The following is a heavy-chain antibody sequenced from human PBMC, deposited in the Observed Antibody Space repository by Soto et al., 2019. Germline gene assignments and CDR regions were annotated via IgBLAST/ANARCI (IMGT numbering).Heavy chain of an antibody. Sequence: GSSLKLSCAPYRFAFFSYWMSWVSQAPGKGLEWVSSISSRSSYIYYADSVKGRFTISRDNAKISVYLQMNSLRAEDTAVYYCARDQRYDFWSGYYRDYGMDVWGQGT. V-gene: IGHV3-21*01. D-gene: IGHD3-3*01. CDR3: ARDQRYDFWSGYYRDYGMDV. CDR2: ISSRSSYI. J-gene: IGHJ6*02. CDR1: RFAFFSYW.